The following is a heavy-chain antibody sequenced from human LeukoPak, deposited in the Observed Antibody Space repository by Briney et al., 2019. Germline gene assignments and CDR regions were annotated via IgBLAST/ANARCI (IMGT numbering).Heavy chain of an antibody. Sequence: SETLSLTCTVSGGSISNYYWRWIRQPGGKGREWIGRIYTSGSTNYNPSLKSRVTMSVDTSKNQFSLKLSSVTAADTAVYYCARAGYGSDAFDIWGQGTMVTVSS. CDR1: GGSISNYY. V-gene: IGHV4-4*07. CDR2: IYTSGST. CDR3: ARAGYGSDAFDI. J-gene: IGHJ3*02. D-gene: IGHD5-12*01.